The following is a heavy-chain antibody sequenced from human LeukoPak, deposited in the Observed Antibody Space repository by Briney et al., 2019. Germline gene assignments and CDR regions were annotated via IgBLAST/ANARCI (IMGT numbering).Heavy chain of an antibody. D-gene: IGHD6-19*01. V-gene: IGHV3-53*01. J-gene: IGHJ2*01. CDR3: ARGGSSGRWYFDL. Sequence: GGPLSLPGVFPGLIASTNHRSWSRRPPGKGRKWVSVIYSGGSTYYADSVKGRFTISRDNSKNTLYLQMNSLRAEDTAVYYCARGGSSGRWYFDLWGRGTLVTVSS. CDR1: GLIASTNH. CDR2: IYSGGST.